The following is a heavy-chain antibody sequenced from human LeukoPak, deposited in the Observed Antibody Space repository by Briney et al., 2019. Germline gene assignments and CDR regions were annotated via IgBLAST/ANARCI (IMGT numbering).Heavy chain of an antibody. D-gene: IGHD1-1*01. CDR1: GGSINIYY. CDR2: IYYSGST. V-gene: IGHV4-59*01. Sequence: SETLSLTCTVSGGSINIYYWSWIRQPPGKGLEWIGYIYYSGSTNYNPSLKSRVTISVDTSKDQFSLKLRSVTAADTAVYYCARGDDVDYFDYWGQGTLVTVSS. J-gene: IGHJ4*02. CDR3: ARGDDVDYFDY.